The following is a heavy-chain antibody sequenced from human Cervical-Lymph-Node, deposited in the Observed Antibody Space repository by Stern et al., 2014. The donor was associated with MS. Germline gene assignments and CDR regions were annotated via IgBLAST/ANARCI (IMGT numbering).Heavy chain of an antibody. D-gene: IGHD6-19*01. CDR2: ISGYNDDT. V-gene: IGHV1-18*01. Sequence: QDQLVQSGAEVKKPGASVKVACKASGYTFTKYGISLVRQAPGQGLEWMGWISGYNDDTNYVEKFQGRITMTTDTSTSTAYMELRSLRSDDTAVYYCARDPHIAVAGTGGGFDPWGQGTLVTVSS. CDR1: GYTFTKYG. J-gene: IGHJ5*02. CDR3: ARDPHIAVAGTGGGFDP.